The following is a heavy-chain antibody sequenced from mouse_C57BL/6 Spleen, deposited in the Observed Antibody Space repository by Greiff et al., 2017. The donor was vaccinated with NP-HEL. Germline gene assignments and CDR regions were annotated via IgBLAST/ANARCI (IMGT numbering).Heavy chain of an antibody. V-gene: IGHV1-69*01. Sequence: VQLQQPGAELVMPGASVKLSCKASGYTFTSYWMHWVKQRPGQGLEWIGEIDPSDSYTNYNQKFKGKSTLTVDKSSSTAYMQLSSLTSEDSAVYYWARGDYFDYWGQGTTLTVSS. CDR1: GYTFTSYW. CDR2: IDPSDSYT. CDR3: ARGDYFDY. J-gene: IGHJ2*01.